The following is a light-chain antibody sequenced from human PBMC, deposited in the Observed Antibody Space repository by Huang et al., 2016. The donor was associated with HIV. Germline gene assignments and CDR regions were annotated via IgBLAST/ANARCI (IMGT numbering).Light chain of an antibody. CDR3: QQLHSYPRT. CDR1: QGISSY. Sequence: IQLTQSPSSLSASVGDRVTITFRASQGISSYLAWYQQKPGEAPKLLIYAASTLQSGVPSRFSGSGSETDFTLTISSLQPEDFATYYCQQLHSYPRTFGGGTKVEIK. CDR2: AAS. V-gene: IGKV1-9*01. J-gene: IGKJ4*01.